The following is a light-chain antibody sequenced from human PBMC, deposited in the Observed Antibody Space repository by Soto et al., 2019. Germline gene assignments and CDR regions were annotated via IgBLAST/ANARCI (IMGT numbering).Light chain of an antibody. V-gene: IGKV3D-15*01. CDR1: QSVGTN. CDR2: ATS. J-gene: IGKJ3*01. CDR3: QQCNKWPPDYT. Sequence: IVMTQSPATLSVSPGEPATLSCRASQSVGTNLAWYQQKPGQPPRLLIYATSTRVTGVPVRFSGGGSGTDFTLTISSLQSEDFAVYNCQQCNKWPPDYTFGPGTKVDIK.